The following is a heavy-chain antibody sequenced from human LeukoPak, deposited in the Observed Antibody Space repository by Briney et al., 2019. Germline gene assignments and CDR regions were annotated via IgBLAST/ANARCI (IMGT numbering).Heavy chain of an antibody. CDR2: ISFSGTYI. CDR3: AKGPGYYHMDV. CDR1: GFTFSAYS. V-gene: IGHV3-21*04. J-gene: IGHJ6*03. Sequence: GGSLRLSCAASGFTFSAYSLNWVRQAPGKGLEWISSISFSGTYIYYADSVQGRITISRDNAKNSLYLQMNSLRAEDTAVYYCAKGPGYYHMDVWGKGTTVTVSS.